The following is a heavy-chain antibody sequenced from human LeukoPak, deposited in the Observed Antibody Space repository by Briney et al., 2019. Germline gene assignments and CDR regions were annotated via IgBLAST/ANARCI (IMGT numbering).Heavy chain of an antibody. Sequence: SETLSLTCTVPGGSISTNYWSWIRQPPGKGLEWIGNIFYSGRNNYNPSLRSRVTMSVDTSKNQFSLKLSSVTAADTAVYYCARAYYYASSAFDIWGQGTMVTVSS. CDR1: GGSISTNY. CDR3: ARAYYYASSAFDI. V-gene: IGHV4-59*08. D-gene: IGHD3-22*01. J-gene: IGHJ3*02. CDR2: IFYSGRN.